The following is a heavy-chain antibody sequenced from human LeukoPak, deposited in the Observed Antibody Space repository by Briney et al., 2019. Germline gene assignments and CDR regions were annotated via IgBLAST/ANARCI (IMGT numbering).Heavy chain of an antibody. D-gene: IGHD7-27*01. CDR2: ISSSSSTI. CDR3: ARDHWGSVMAFDI. J-gene: IGHJ3*02. Sequence: PGGSLRLSCAASGFTFSSYSMNWVRQAPGKGLEWVSYISSSSSTIYYADSVKGRFTISRDNAKNSLYLQMNSLRAEDTAVYYCARDHWGSVMAFDIWGQRTMVTVSS. CDR1: GFTFSSYS. V-gene: IGHV3-48*01.